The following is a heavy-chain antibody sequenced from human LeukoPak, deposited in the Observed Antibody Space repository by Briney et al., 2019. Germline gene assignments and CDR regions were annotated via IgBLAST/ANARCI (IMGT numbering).Heavy chain of an antibody. Sequence: PSETLSLTCTVSGGSISSYYWSWIRQPPGKGLEWIGYIYYSGSTNYNPSLKSRVTISVDTSKNQFSLKLNSMTAADTAVYYCARDVGYCSGGSCPKNYYYGMDVWGQGTTVTVSS. CDR3: ARDVGYCSGGSCPKNYYYGMDV. CDR1: GGSISSYY. J-gene: IGHJ6*02. V-gene: IGHV4-59*12. CDR2: IYYSGST. D-gene: IGHD2-15*01.